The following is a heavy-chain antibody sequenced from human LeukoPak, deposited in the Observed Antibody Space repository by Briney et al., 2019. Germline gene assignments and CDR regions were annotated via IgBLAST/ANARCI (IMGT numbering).Heavy chain of an antibody. J-gene: IGHJ4*02. CDR3: ARVYSKESPRTGVLDY. D-gene: IGHD3-10*01. CDR2: IYYSGST. CDR1: GGSISSSSYY. Sequence: SETLSLTCTVSGGSISSSSYYWGWIRQPPGKGLEWIGSIYYSGSTYYTPSLKSRVTISVDTSKNQFSLKLSSVTAADTAVYYCARVYSKESPRTGVLDYWGQGTLVTVSS. V-gene: IGHV4-39*07.